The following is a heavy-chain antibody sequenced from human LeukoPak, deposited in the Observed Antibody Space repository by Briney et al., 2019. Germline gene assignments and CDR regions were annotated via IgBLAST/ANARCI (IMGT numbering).Heavy chain of an antibody. CDR1: GGSISSSSYY. CDR3: VRLNGGYHEAIFDY. D-gene: IGHD2-2*01. CDR2: MYYSGST. V-gene: IGHV4-39*01. Sequence: KTSETLSLTCTVSGGSISSSSYYWGWIRQPPGKGLECIGSMYYSGSTYYNPPLKSRVTISVDTSKNQFSLNLRSVTAADTAVYYCVRLNGGYHEAIFDYWGQGTLVTVSS. J-gene: IGHJ4*02.